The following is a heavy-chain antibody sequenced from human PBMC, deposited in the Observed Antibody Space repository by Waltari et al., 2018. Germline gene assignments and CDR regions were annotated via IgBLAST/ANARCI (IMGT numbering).Heavy chain of an antibody. D-gene: IGHD3-3*01. CDR3: ARGDYDFWSGYWYDY. CDR2: IYYSGST. CDR1: GGSISSYY. J-gene: IGHJ4*02. V-gene: IGHV4-59*01. Sequence: QVQLQESGPGLVKPSETLSLTCTVSGGSISSYYWSWIRQPPGKGLEWIGDIYYSGSTNYNPSLKSRVTISVDTSKNQFSLKLSSVTAADTAVYYCARGDYDFWSGYWYDYWGQGTLVTVSS.